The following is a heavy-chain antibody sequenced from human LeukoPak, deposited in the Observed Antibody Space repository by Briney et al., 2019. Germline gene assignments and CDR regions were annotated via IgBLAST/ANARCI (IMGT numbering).Heavy chain of an antibody. Sequence: PGGSLRLSCAASGFTFSSYAMSWVRQAPGKGLEWVSAISGSGGSTYYADSVKGRFTISRDNSKNTVYLQMNSLRAKDTAVYYCAKAPGQYYDIMTGYLHWGQGTLVTVSS. CDR3: AKAPGQYYDIMTGYLH. V-gene: IGHV3-23*01. J-gene: IGHJ4*02. CDR1: GFTFSSYA. CDR2: ISGSGGST. D-gene: IGHD3-9*01.